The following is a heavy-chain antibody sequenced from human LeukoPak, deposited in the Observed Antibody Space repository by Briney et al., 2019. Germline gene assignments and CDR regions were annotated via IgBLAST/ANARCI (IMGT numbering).Heavy chain of an antibody. Sequence: SETLSLTCTDSGYSISSGYYWRWIRQPPGKGLEWIGSIYHSGSTYYNPSLKSRVTISVDTSKNQFSLKLSSVTAADTAVYYCARVRDYYDSRGYYFEYFDHWGQGTLVTVSS. J-gene: IGHJ1*01. V-gene: IGHV4-38-2*02. CDR2: IYHSGST. CDR1: GYSISSGYY. CDR3: ARVRDYYDSRGYYFEYFDH. D-gene: IGHD3-22*01.